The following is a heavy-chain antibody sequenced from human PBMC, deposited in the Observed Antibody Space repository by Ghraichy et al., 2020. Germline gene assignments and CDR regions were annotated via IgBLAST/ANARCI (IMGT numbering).Heavy chain of an antibody. D-gene: IGHD3-10*01. J-gene: IGHJ2*01. CDR2: ISGSGGST. CDR1: GFTFSSYA. CDR3: AKDQITMVRGDVYWYFDL. V-gene: IGHV3-23*01. Sequence: GALRLSCAASGFTFSSYAMSWVRQAPGKGLEWVSAISGSGGSTYYADSVKGRFTISRDNSKNTLYLQMNSLRAEDTAVYYCAKDQITMVRGDVYWYFDLWGRGTLVTVSS.